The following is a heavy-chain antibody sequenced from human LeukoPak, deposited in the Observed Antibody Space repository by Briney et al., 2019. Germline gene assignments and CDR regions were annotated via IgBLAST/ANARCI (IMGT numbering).Heavy chain of an antibody. V-gene: IGHV3-23*01. CDR1: GFTFSGYA. CDR2: ISGSGGST. J-gene: IGHJ4*02. CDR3: ARARGYSYGYAFDY. D-gene: IGHD5-18*01. Sequence: PGGSLRLSCAASGFTFSGYAMSWVRQAPGKGLEWVSAISGSGGSTYYADSVKGRFTISRDNAKNSLYLQMNSLRAEDTAVYYCARARGYSYGYAFDYWGQGTLVTVSS.